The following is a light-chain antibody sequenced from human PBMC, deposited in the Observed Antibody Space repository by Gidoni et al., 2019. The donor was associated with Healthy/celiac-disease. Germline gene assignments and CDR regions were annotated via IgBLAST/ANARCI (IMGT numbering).Light chain of an antibody. V-gene: IGKV1-39*01. CDR3: QQSYSTSWT. CDR2: AAS. Sequence: DIQMTQPPSSLSASVGDRVTITCRASQSISSYLNWYQQKPGKAPKLLSYAASSLQSGVPSRFSGSGSGTDFTLTISSLQPEDFATYYCQQSYSTSWTFGQGTKVEIK. CDR1: QSISSY. J-gene: IGKJ1*01.